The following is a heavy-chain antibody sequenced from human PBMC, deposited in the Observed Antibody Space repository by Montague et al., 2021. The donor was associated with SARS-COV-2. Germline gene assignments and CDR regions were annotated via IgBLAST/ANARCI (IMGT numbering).Heavy chain of an antibody. Sequence: SETLSLTCTVSGGSITSSSYYWDWIRQPPGKGLEWIVFIYYSGSTYSNLSLKSRVTISVDTSKNQLSLKLSSVTAADTAVYYCASPTYYYDSSGSDAFDIWGQGTMVTVSS. J-gene: IGHJ3*02. CDR1: GGSITSSSYY. CDR3: ASPTYYYDSSGSDAFDI. CDR2: IYYSGST. D-gene: IGHD3-22*01. V-gene: IGHV4-39*01.